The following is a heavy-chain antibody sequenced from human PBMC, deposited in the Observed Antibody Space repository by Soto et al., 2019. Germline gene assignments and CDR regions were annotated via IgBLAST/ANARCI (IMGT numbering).Heavy chain of an antibody. CDR3: AREGEVLWFGELLYPKLPFDY. Sequence: EVQLVESGGGLVKPGGSLRLSCAASGFTFSSYWMSWVRQAPGKGLEWVANIKQDGSEKYYVDSVKGRFTISRDNAKNSLYLQMNSLRAEDTAVYYCAREGEVLWFGELLYPKLPFDYWGQGTLVTVSS. CDR1: GFTFSSYW. J-gene: IGHJ4*02. CDR2: IKQDGSEK. D-gene: IGHD3-10*01. V-gene: IGHV3-7*01.